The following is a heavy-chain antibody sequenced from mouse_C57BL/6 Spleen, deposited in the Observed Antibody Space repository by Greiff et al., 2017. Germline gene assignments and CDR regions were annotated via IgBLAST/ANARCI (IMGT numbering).Heavy chain of an antibody. J-gene: IGHJ1*03. CDR2: IDPSDSYT. D-gene: IGHD1-1*01. CDR3: GTGYYYGSSWYFDV. V-gene: IGHV1-59*01. Sequence: QVQLQQPGAELVRPGTSVKLSCKASGYTFTSYWMHWVKQRPGQGLEWIGVIDPSDSYTNYNQKFKGKATLTVDTSSSTAYMQLSSLTSEDSAVYYCGTGYYYGSSWYFDVWGTGTTVTVSS. CDR1: GYTFTSYW.